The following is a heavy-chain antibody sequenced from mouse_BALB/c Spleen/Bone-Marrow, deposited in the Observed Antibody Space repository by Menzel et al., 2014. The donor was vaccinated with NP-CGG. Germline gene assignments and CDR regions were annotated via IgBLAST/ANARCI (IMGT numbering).Heavy chain of an antibody. CDR3: TRGGNWEDFDY. Sequence: VMLVESGGGLVQPGGSRKLSCAASGFTFSSFGMHWVRQAPERGLEWVAYISSGSSTIFYADTVKGRFTISRDNPKNALFLQMTSRRSEDTAMYYCTRGGNWEDFDYWGQGTTLTVSS. CDR2: ISSGSSTI. D-gene: IGHD4-1*01. J-gene: IGHJ2*01. V-gene: IGHV5-17*02. CDR1: GFTFSSFG.